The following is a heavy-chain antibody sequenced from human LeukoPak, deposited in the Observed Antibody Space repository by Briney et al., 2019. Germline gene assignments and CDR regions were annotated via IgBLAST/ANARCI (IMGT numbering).Heavy chain of an antibody. J-gene: IGHJ6*03. CDR2: INSDGSST. CDR1: GFTLSRYW. CDR3: ARDKWWGYYYYYMDV. V-gene: IGHV3-74*01. Sequence: PGGSLRLSCAASGFTLSRYWMHSVRQAPGEGLGWVSRINSDGSSTRYADSVKGRFTISRENAKITLYLQMNSQRAEDTAVYYCARDKWWGYYYYYMDVWGKGTTVTVSS. D-gene: IGHD2-15*01.